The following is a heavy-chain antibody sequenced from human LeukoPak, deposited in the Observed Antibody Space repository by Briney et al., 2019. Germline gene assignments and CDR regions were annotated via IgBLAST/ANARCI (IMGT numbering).Heavy chain of an antibody. D-gene: IGHD2-21*01. CDR2: ITHSGST. J-gene: IGHJ4*02. CDR1: GGSFSGYY. Sequence: SETLSLTCAVYGGSFSGYYWSWIRQPPGKGLEWIGEITHSGSTNYNPSPKSRVTISVDTSKNQFSLRLSSVTAADTAMYYCARCGPHDLARLDPFDFWGQGTLVTVSS. V-gene: IGHV4-34*01. CDR3: ARCGPHDLARLDPFDF.